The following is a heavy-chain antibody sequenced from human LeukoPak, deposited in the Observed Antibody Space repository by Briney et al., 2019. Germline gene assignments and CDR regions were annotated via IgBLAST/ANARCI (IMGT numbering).Heavy chain of an antibody. D-gene: IGHD4-11*01. V-gene: IGHV3-74*01. CDR1: GFTFMIYW. Sequence: GGSLRLSCAASGFTFMIYWMHWVRQAPGKGLVWVSRINSDGTSTTYADSVKGRFTISKDNAKNTLYLQMNTLRADDSAMYYCARDTGYSNYDYWGQGTLVTVSS. CDR2: INSDGTST. CDR3: ARDTGYSNYDY. J-gene: IGHJ4*02.